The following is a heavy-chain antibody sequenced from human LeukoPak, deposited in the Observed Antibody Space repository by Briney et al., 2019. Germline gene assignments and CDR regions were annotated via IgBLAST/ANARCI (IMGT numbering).Heavy chain of an antibody. V-gene: IGHV3-23*01. J-gene: IGHJ4*02. Sequence: GGSLRLSCAASGFTFSSYAMGWVRQAPGKGLEWVSAISGSGGSTYYADSVKGRFTISRDNSKNTLYLQMNSLRAEDTAVYYCAKNQWELLEWSPFDYWGQGTLVTVSS. CDR1: GFTFSSYA. CDR2: ISGSGGST. D-gene: IGHD3-3*01. CDR3: AKNQWELLEWSPFDY.